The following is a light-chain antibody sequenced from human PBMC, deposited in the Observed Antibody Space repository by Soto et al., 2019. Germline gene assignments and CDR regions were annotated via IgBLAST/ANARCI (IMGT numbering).Light chain of an antibody. V-gene: IGLV1-47*01. CDR3: AAWDDSLRGHVV. CDR1: SSNIGSNY. CDR2: RNN. J-gene: IGLJ2*01. Sequence: QSVLTQPPSASGTPGQRVTISCSGSSSNIGSNYVYWYQQLPGTAPKLLIYRNNQRPSGVPDRFSGSKSGTSASLAISGLGSEVEADYYCAAWDDSLRGHVVFGGGTNLT.